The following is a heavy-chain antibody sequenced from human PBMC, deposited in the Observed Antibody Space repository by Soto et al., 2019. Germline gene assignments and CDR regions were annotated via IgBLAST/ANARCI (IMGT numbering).Heavy chain of an antibody. D-gene: IGHD6-19*01. CDR2: ITPIFGTA. Sequence: QVQLVQSGAEVKKPGSSVKVSCKASGGTFSKYAISWVRQAPGQGLEWMGGITPIFGTANYAQKFQGRVTITADESLSNAYMELGRLRSEGTAVYYCAQTLGLAVAGPGRFDLWGRGTLVTVSS. J-gene: IGHJ2*01. CDR3: AQTLGLAVAGPGRFDL. CDR1: GGTFSKYA. V-gene: IGHV1-69*12.